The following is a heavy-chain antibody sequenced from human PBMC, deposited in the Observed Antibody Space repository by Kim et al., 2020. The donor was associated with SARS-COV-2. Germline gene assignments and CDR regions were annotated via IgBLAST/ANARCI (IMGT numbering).Heavy chain of an antibody. D-gene: IGHD4-17*01. Sequence: GESLKISCKGSGYSFTSYWIGWVRQMPGKGLEWMGIIYPGDSDTRYSPSFQGQVTISADKSISTAYLQWSSLKASDTATYYCARFGDYGDYYYYGMDVWGQGTTVTVSS. CDR3: ARFGDYGDYYYYGMDV. V-gene: IGHV5-51*01. J-gene: IGHJ6*02. CDR1: GYSFTSYW. CDR2: IYPGDSDT.